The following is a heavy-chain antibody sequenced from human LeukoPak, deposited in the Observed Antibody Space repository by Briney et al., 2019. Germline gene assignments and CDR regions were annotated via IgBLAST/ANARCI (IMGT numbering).Heavy chain of an antibody. CDR1: GFTFSSYA. CDR2: ISYDGSNK. D-gene: IGHD6-13*01. J-gene: IGHJ4*02. Sequence: GGPLRLSCAASGFTFSSYAMHWVRQAPGKGLEWVAVISYDGSNKYYADSVKGRFTISRDNSKNTLYLQMNSLRAEDTAVYYCARAPGGQQLGFFDYWGQGTLVTVSS. CDR3: ARAPGGQQLGFFDY. V-gene: IGHV3-30-3*01.